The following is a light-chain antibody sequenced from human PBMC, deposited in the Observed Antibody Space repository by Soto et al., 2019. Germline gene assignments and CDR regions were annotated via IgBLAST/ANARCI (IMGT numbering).Light chain of an antibody. J-gene: IGKJ4*01. V-gene: IGKV1-6*01. CDR1: QGIGND. CDR2: AAS. CDR3: LQDSNYPLT. Sequence: AIQMTQSPSSLSASVGDRVTITCRASQGIGNDLGWYQQKPGKAPKILIYAASNLQSGVPSRFSGGGSGTDFTLTISGLQPDDFATYYCLQDSNYPLTFGGGTRVEIK.